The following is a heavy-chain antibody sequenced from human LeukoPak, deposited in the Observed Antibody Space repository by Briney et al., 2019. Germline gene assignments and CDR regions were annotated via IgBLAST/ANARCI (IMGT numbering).Heavy chain of an antibody. V-gene: IGHV1-46*01. CDR1: GYTFTSYY. CDR2: INPSGGST. J-gene: IGHJ4*02. CDR3: ARDLKEQWPEAGLFDY. Sequence: ASVKVSCKASGYTFTSYYMHWVRQAPGQGLEWMGIINPSGGSTSYAQKFQGRVTMTRDTSTSTVYMELSSLRSEDTAVYYCARDLKEQWPEAGLFDYWGQGTLVTVSS. D-gene: IGHD6-19*01.